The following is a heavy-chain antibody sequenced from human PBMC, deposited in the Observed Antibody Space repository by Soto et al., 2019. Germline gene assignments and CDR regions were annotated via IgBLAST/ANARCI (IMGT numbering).Heavy chain of an antibody. CDR2: IIPIFGTA. J-gene: IGHJ5*02. CDR3: ARAPGHHFWSIPGWFDP. Sequence: QVQLVQSGAEVKKPGSSVKVSCKASGGTFSSYAISWVRQAPGQGLEWMGGIIPIFGTANYAKKFQGRVTITADESTSTAYMELSSLRSEDTAVYYCARAPGHHFWSIPGWFDPWGQGTLVTVSS. CDR1: GGTFSSYA. V-gene: IGHV1-69*01. D-gene: IGHD3-3*02.